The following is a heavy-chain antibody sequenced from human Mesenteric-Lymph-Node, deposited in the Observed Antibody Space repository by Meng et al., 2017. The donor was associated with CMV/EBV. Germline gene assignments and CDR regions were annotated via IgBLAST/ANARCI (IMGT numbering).Heavy chain of an antibody. CDR2: INHSGST. J-gene: IGHJ3*02. CDR3: ARGGYGSGDAFDI. V-gene: IGHV4-34*01. D-gene: IGHD5-18*01. CDR1: GGSFSGYY. Sequence: SQTLSLTGAVYGGSFSGYYWSWIRQPPGKGLEWIGEINHSGSTNYNPSLKSRVTISVDTSKNQFSLKLSSVTAADTAVYYCARGGYGSGDAFDIWGQGTMVTVSS.